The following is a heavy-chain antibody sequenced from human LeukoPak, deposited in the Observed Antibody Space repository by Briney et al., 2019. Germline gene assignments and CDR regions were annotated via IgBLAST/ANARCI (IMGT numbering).Heavy chain of an antibody. D-gene: IGHD3-22*01. CDR3: ARDYYDSGGYYYGMDV. Sequence: PSETLSLTCTVSGGSISSDYWSWIRQPPGKGLEWIAYTHYSGSTNYNPSLRSRVTISVDTSKNQVSLKLSSVTAADTAVYYCARDYYDSGGYYYGMDVWGQGTTVTVSS. CDR2: THYSGST. V-gene: IGHV4-59*01. J-gene: IGHJ6*02. CDR1: GGSISSDY.